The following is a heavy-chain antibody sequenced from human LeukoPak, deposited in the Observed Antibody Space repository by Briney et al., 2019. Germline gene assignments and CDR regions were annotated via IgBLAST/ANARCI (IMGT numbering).Heavy chain of an antibody. CDR1: GYTFIGYY. J-gene: IGHJ4*02. D-gene: IGHD6-6*01. CDR3: ASYSSSSSLPDY. V-gene: IGHV1-2*06. CDR2: INPNSGGT. Sequence: ASVKVSCKASGYTFIGYYMHWVRQAPGQGLEWMGRINPNSGGTNYAQKFQGSVTLTRDTSISTAYMELNRLKSDDTAVYYCASYSSSSSLPDYWGQGTLVTVSS.